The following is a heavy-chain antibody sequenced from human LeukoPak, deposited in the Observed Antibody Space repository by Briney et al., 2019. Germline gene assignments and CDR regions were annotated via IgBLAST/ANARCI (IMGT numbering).Heavy chain of an antibody. V-gene: IGHV3-11*01. CDR2: ISSSGSTI. CDR3: ARDPNCYDSSGYFGYFDY. J-gene: IGHJ4*02. CDR1: GFTFSDYY. D-gene: IGHD3-22*01. Sequence: GGSLRLSCAASGFTFSDYYMSWIRQAPGKGLEWVSYISSSGSTIYYADSVKGRFTISRDNAKNSLYLQMNSLRAEDTAVYYCARDPNCYDSSGYFGYFDYWGQGTLVTVSS.